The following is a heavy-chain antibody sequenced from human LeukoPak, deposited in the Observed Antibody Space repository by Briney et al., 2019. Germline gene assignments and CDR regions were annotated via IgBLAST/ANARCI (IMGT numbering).Heavy chain of an antibody. J-gene: IGHJ4*02. D-gene: IGHD3-9*01. V-gene: IGHV3-13*01. Sequence: PGGSLRLSCAASGFTFRNYDIHWVRQGSGKGLEWVSAIGPGGETFYADSVKGRFTISRDNAKNSLYLQMNSLRAEDTAVYYCARDSAPYYDILTGYYKYYFDYWGQGTLVTVSS. CDR3: ARDSAPYYDILTGYYKYYFDY. CDR2: IGPGGET. CDR1: GFTFRNYD.